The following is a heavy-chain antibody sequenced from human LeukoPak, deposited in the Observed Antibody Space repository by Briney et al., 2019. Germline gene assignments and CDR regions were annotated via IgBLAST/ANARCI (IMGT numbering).Heavy chain of an antibody. D-gene: IGHD1-26*01. CDR1: AYILLKLS. Sequence: ASVTVSCQVSAYILLKLSMHWVRQAPGKGLEWMGGFDPEAGEIIYAQKFQGRVTMTEDTSTDTAYMELSSLRSEDTAVYYCATGAPLVCRSYYQCPFDIWGQGTMVTVSS. J-gene: IGHJ3*02. CDR3: ATGAPLVCRSYYQCPFDI. V-gene: IGHV1-24*01. CDR2: FDPEAGEI.